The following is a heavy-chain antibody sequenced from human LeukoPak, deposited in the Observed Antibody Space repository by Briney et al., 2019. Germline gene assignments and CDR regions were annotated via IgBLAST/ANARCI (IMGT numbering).Heavy chain of an antibody. CDR3: ARIGNNFGPHNWFDP. J-gene: IGHJ5*02. Sequence: SETLSLTCTVSGGSISSSSYYWGWIRQPPGKGLEWIGSIYYSGSTYYNPSLKSRVTISVDTSKNQCSLKLSSVTAADTAVYYCARIGNNFGPHNWFDPWGQGTLVTVSS. D-gene: IGHD2/OR15-2a*01. CDR1: GGSISSSSYY. CDR2: IYYSGST. V-gene: IGHV4-39*01.